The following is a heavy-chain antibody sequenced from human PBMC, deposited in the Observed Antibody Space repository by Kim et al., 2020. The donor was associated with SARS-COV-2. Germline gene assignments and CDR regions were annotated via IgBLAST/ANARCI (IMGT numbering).Heavy chain of an antibody. CDR1: GGSISSSNW. CDR2: IYHSGST. J-gene: IGHJ4*02. V-gene: IGHV4-4*02. D-gene: IGHD6-13*01. CDR3: ASTTGWGDTTTTSSSWYDY. Sequence: SETLSLTCAVSGGSISSSNWWSWVRQPPGKGLEWIGEIYHSGSTNYNPSLKSRVTISVDKSKNQFSLKLSSVTAADTAVYYCASTTGWGDTTTTSSSWYDYWGQGTLVTVSS.